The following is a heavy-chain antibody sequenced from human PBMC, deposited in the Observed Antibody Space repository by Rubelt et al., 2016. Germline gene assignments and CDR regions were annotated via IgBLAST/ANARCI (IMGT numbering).Heavy chain of an antibody. J-gene: IGHJ4*02. D-gene: IGHD6-13*01. CDR3: ARGQTLAAAILDY. CDR2: ISWNSGSI. Sequence: GRSLRLSCAASGFTFDDYAMHWVRQAPGKGLEWVSGISWNSGSIGYADSVKGRFTISRDNAKNSLYLQMNSLRAEDTAVYYCARGQTLAAAILDYWGQGTLVTVSS. CDR1: GFTFDDYA. V-gene: IGHV3-9*01.